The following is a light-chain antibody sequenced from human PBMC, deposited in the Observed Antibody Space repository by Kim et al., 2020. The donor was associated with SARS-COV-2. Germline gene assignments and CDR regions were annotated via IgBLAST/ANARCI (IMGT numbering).Light chain of an antibody. V-gene: IGLV2-14*01. J-gene: IGLJ3*02. CDR1: NSDIGNFNS. Sequence: QSALTQPASVSGSPGQSITISCTGSNSDIGNFNSVSWFQQYPGSVPKLLTYDVSVRSSGVSHRFSASKSDNTASLTISGLQAEDEAVYYCTSYTISNTCVFGGGTQLTVL. CDR3: TSYTISNTCV. CDR2: DVS.